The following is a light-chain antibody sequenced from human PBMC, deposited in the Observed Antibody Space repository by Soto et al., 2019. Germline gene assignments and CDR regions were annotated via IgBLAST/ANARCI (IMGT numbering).Light chain of an antibody. CDR2: GST. Sequence: EVVLTQSPGTLSLSPGERATLSCRASQSVSNNYLAWYQQKRGQFPKLVIFGSTDRATGIPVRFSGSGSRTDCSLTSRRLEPEDCAVYYCQQYGSSPPYTFGRGPKLQIK. J-gene: IGKJ2*01. CDR1: QSVSNNY. CDR3: QQYGSSPPYT. V-gene: IGKV3-20*01.